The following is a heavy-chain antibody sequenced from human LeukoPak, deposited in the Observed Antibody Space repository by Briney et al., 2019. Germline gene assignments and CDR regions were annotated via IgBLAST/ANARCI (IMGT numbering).Heavy chain of an antibody. Sequence: GGSLRLSCAASGFSFDDHGMSWVRQGPGKGLEWVFSINWNGGIIGYADSVKGRFTISRDNAKNSLYLQMNSLRTEDTAFYYCARIGGYGTPAYWGQGTLVTVSP. V-gene: IGHV3-20*04. D-gene: IGHD5-12*01. CDR2: INWNGGII. J-gene: IGHJ4*02. CDR1: GFSFDDHG. CDR3: ARIGGYGTPAY.